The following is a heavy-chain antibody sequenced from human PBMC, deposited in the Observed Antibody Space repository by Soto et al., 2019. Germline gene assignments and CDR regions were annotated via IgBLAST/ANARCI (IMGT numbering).Heavy chain of an antibody. CDR2: IYYSGST. Sequence: PSETLSLTCTVSGGSISSYYWIWIRQPPGKGLEWIGYIYYSGSTNYNPSLKSRVTISVDTSKNQFSLKLSSVTAADTAVYYCARARAIFYDFWSGYYTSEDYYYGMDVWGQGTTVTVSS. D-gene: IGHD3-3*01. V-gene: IGHV4-59*01. CDR3: ARARAIFYDFWSGYYTSEDYYYGMDV. CDR1: GGSISSYY. J-gene: IGHJ6*02.